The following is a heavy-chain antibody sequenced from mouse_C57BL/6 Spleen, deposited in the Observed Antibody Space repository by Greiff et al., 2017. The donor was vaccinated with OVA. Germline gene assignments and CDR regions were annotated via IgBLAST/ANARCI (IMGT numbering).Heavy chain of an antibody. Sequence: EVKLVESGGGLVKPGGSLKLSCAASGFTFSSYAMSWVRQTPEKRLEWVATISAGGSYTYYPDNVKGRFTISRDNAKKNLYLQMSHLKSEDTAMYYFARGYGNYQAWFAYWGQGTLVTVSA. V-gene: IGHV5-4*03. CDR1: GFTFSSYA. D-gene: IGHD2-1*01. CDR3: ARGYGNYQAWFAY. CDR2: ISAGGSYT. J-gene: IGHJ3*01.